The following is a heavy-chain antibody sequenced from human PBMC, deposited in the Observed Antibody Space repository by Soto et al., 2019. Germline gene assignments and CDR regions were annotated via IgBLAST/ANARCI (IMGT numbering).Heavy chain of an antibody. Sequence: DVKLVESGGGMVQPGDSLRLSCEVSGFIFSMYWMSWVRQTPGKGLEWVAKIPQDGVDGHYADAVKGRFTISRDNGKNSLYLQMNNLRAEDTAVYYCARDHLILPAHDFFYGSDVWGRGATVTVSS. CDR3: ARDHLILPAHDFFYGSDV. J-gene: IGHJ6*02. V-gene: IGHV3-7*03. CDR2: IPQDGVDG. D-gene: IGHD2-21*02. CDR1: GFIFSMYW.